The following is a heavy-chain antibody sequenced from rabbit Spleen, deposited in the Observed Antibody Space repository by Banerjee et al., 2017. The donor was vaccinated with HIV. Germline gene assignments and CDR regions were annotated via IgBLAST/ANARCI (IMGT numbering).Heavy chain of an antibody. D-gene: IGHD8-1*01. V-gene: IGHV1S40*01. J-gene: IGHJ6*01. Sequence: QSLEESGGDLVKPGASLTLTCIASGVSFSGNSYICWVRQAPGKGLEWIVCIDSGSSGFPYFASWAKGRFTISKTSSTTVTLQMTSLTAADTATYFCARDTGSSFSSYGMDLWGQGTLVTVS. CDR1: GVSFSGNSY. CDR3: ARDTGSSFSSYGMDL. CDR2: IDSGSSGFP.